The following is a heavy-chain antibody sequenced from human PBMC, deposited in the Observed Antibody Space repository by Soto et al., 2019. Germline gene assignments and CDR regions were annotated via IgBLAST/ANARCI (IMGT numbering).Heavy chain of an antibody. D-gene: IGHD4-4*01. CDR1: GFTFSSYS. CDR2: ISSSSSTI. V-gene: IGHV3-48*01. CDR3: ARDAGYSNYVWFDP. J-gene: IGHJ5*02. Sequence: GGSLRLSCAASGFTFSSYSMNWVRQAPGKGLEWVSYISSSSSTIYYADSVKGRFTISRDNAKNSLYLQMNSLRAEDTAVYYCARDAGYSNYVWFDPWGQGTLVTVSS.